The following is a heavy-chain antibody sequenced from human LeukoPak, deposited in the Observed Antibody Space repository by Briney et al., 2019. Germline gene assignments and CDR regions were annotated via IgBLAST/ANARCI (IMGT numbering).Heavy chain of an antibody. D-gene: IGHD3-22*01. CDR3: ARHRASSRGGSGYSQGGFDY. J-gene: IGHJ4*02. Sequence: PSETLSLTCTVSGVSISSRDYYGGWIRQPPGKGLEWSGSIYYSGSTYYNPSLKSRLTISVDTSKNQFSLHLSSVTAADTAVYYCARHRASSRGGSGYSQGGFDYWGQGTLVTVSS. CDR1: GVSISSRDYY. CDR2: IYYSGST. V-gene: IGHV4-39*01.